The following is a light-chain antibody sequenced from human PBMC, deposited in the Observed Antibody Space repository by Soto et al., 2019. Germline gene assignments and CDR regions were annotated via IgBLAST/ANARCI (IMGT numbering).Light chain of an antibody. CDR2: EVT. CDR1: SSDVGGYNY. V-gene: IGLV2-14*01. Sequence: QSALTQPASVSGSPGQSITICCTGTSSDVGGYNYVSWYQQHPGKAPKLIIYEVTNRPSGVSNRFSGSKSGNTASLTISGLQAEVEADYYFSSHSYSSTLVFGGGTKLTVL. J-gene: IGLJ2*01. CDR3: SSHSYSSTLV.